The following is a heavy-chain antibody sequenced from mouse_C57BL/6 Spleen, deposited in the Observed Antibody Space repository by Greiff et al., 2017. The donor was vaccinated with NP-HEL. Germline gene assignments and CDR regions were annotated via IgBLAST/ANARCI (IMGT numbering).Heavy chain of an antibody. CDR1: GYTFTGYW. Sequence: LVESGAELMKPGASVKLSCKATGYTFTGYWIEWVKQRPGHGLEWIGEILPGSGSTNYTEKFKGKATFTADTSSNTAYMQLSSLTAEDAAIYYCARSTMVTTVDYWGQGTTLTVSS. CDR3: ARSTMVTTVDY. D-gene: IGHD2-2*01. CDR2: ILPGSGST. J-gene: IGHJ2*01. V-gene: IGHV1-9*01.